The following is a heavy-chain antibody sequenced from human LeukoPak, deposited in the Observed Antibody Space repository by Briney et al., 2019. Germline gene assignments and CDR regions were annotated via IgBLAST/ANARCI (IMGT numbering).Heavy chain of an antibody. CDR2: IYYSGST. J-gene: IGHJ5*02. D-gene: IGHD6-6*01. CDR3: ARHPRRYSSSKGGYNWFDP. V-gene: IGHV4-39*01. Sequence: PSETLSLTCTVSGGSISSSSYYWGWIRQPPGKGLEWIGSIYYSGSTYYNPSLKSRVTISVDTSKNQFSLKLSSVTAADTAVYYCARHPRRYSSSKGGYNWFDPWGQGTLVTVSS. CDR1: GGSISSSSYY.